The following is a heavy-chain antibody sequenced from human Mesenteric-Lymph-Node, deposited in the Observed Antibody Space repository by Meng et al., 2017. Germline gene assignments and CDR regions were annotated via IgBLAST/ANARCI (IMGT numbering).Heavy chain of an antibody. V-gene: IGHV3-23*01. CDR1: GFTFDDYA. CDR2: ITGNSDTT. Sequence: GESLKISCAASGFTFDDYAMHWVRQAPGKGLEWISAITGNSDTTFYANSVKGRFTISRDDSKNTLFLQMNSLRPDDTAVYYCTKGGAAGTPVTYAFDIWGQGTVVTVSS. J-gene: IGHJ3*02. CDR3: TKGGAAGTPVTYAFDI. D-gene: IGHD6-25*01.